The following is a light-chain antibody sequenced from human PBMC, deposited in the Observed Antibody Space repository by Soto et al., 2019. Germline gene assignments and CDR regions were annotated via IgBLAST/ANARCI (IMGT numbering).Light chain of an antibody. CDR2: GAS. Sequence: EIVLTQSPGTLSLSPGERATLSCSASQSVSNNYLDWYQQKPGQAPRLLIYGASNRATGTPDRFSGSGSGTDFTLTISRLEPEDFAVYFCQQYGGSPRTFGQGTKVDIK. CDR3: QQYGGSPRT. V-gene: IGKV3-20*01. J-gene: IGKJ1*01. CDR1: QSVSNNY.